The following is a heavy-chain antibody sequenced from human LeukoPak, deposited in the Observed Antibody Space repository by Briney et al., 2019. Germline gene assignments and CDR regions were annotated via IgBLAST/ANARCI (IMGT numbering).Heavy chain of an antibody. CDR3: ARDGAKYYDFWSGFGDAFDI. Sequence: PGGSLRLSCAASGFTFSDYYMSWIRQAPGKGLEWVSYISSSGSTIYYADSVKGRFTISRDNAKNSLYLQMNSLRAEDTAVYYCARDGAKYYDFWSGFGDAFDIWGQGTMVTVSS. D-gene: IGHD3-3*01. J-gene: IGHJ3*02. CDR1: GFTFSDYY. V-gene: IGHV3-11*04. CDR2: ISSSGSTI.